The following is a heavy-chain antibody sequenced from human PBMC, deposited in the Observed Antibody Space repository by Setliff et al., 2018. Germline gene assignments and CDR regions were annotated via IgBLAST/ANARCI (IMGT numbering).Heavy chain of an antibody. J-gene: IGHJ6*03. CDR3: ARQVSHYDFWSGYYGYYYYYMDV. CDR2: IYHSGST. D-gene: IGHD3-3*01. CDR1: GGSISSSNW. V-gene: IGHV4-4*02. Sequence: PSETLSLTCAVSGGSISSSNWRSWVRQPPGKGLEWIGEIYHSGSTNYNPSLKSRVTISVDTSKNQFSLKLSSVTAADTAVYYCARQVSHYDFWSGYYGYYYYYMDVWGKGTTVTVSS.